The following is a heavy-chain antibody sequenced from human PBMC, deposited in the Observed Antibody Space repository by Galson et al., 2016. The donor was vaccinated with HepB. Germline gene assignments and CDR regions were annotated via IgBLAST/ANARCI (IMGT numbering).Heavy chain of an antibody. CDR2: IEGDGTRP. J-gene: IGHJ5*02. CDR3: ARDLSGPDR. CDR1: GFTFRNHQ. Sequence: SLRLSCAVSGFTFRNHQMHWIRQVPGKGLMWVARIEGDGTRPIYVASVEGRFIISSDSAENTVYLQMNRLRAEDTALYYCARDLSGPDRWGQGTLVTVSP. V-gene: IGHV3-74*01.